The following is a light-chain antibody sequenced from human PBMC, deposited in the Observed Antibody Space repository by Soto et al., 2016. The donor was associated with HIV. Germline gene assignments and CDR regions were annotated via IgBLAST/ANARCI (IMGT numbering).Light chain of an antibody. Sequence: DIHMTQSPSSLSASVGDRVTITCRTSQSISNYLNWYQQKPGKAPKLLIYGASSLQSGVPSRFSGSGSGTDFTLTISSLQPEDFATYYCQQANSFPYTFGQGTKLEIK. J-gene: IGKJ2*01. CDR1: QSISNY. CDR3: QQANSFPYT. CDR2: GAS. V-gene: IGKV1-39*01.